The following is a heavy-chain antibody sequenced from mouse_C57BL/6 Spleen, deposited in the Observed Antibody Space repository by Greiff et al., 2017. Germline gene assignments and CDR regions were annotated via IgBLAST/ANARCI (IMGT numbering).Heavy chain of an antibody. Sequence: QVQLKESGPELVKPGASVKISCKASGYAFSSSWMNWVKQRPGKGLEWIGRIYPGDGDTNYNGKFKGKATLTADKSSSTAYMQLSRLTSEDSAVYFCARGGPGAMDYWGQGTSVTVSS. J-gene: IGHJ4*01. CDR3: ARGGPGAMDY. V-gene: IGHV1-82*01. CDR2: IYPGDGDT. CDR1: GYAFSSSW.